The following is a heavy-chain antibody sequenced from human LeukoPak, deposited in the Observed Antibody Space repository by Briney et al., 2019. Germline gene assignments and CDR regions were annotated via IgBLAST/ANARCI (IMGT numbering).Heavy chain of an antibody. V-gene: IGHV4-38-2*02. D-gene: IGHD3-22*01. CDR2: IYHSGST. CDR1: GYSISSGYY. Sequence: SETLSLTCTVSGYSISSGYYWGWIRQPPGKGLEWIGSIYHSGSTYYNPSLKSRVTISVDTSKNQFSLKLSSVTAADTAVYYCARINYYDSSGYLYYFDYWGQGTLVTVSS. CDR3: ARINYYDSSGYLYYFDY. J-gene: IGHJ4*02.